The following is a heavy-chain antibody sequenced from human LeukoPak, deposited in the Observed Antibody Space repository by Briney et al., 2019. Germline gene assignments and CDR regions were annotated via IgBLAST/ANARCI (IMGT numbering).Heavy chain of an antibody. D-gene: IGHD6-13*01. CDR2: ISGSGGST. CDR3: AKAIYSSSRMDV. Sequence: PGGSLRLSCAASRFTFSSYAMHWVRQAPGKGLEWVSAISGSGGSTYYADSVKGRFTISRDNSKNTLYLQMNGLRAEDTAVYYCAKAIYSSSRMDVWGQGTTVTVSS. CDR1: RFTFSSYA. V-gene: IGHV3-23*01. J-gene: IGHJ6*02.